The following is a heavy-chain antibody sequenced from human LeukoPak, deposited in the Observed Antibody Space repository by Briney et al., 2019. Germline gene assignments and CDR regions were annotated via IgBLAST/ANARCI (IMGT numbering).Heavy chain of an antibody. Sequence: GRSLRLSCAASGCTFSSYGMHWVRQAPGKGLEWIAVISDDGSQTHYADSVKGRFTVSRDNSKDTVFLQMNSLRAEDTAVYFCGKAVLPTPMSFVHDFWGQGALVTVSS. CDR2: ISDDGSQT. J-gene: IGHJ4*02. CDR1: GCTFSSYG. V-gene: IGHV3-30*18. D-gene: IGHD3-10*02. CDR3: GKAVLPTPMSFVHDF.